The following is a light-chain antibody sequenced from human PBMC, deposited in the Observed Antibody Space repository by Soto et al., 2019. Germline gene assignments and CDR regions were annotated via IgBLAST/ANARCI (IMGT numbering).Light chain of an antibody. J-gene: IGLJ1*01. Sequence: QSALTQPASVSGSPGESITISCTGTSSDVGGDNSVSWYQNHPGKAPKLILYDAGDRPVGVSYRFSDSKSGNTAALTISGVQDADEYDYFCSSFTSSMTNVFGSGTKLTVL. CDR1: SSDVGGDNS. V-gene: IGLV2-14*03. CDR3: SSFTSSMTNV. CDR2: DAG.